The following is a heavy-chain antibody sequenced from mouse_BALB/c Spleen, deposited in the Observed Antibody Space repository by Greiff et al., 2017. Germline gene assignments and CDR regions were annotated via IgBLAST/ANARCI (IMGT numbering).Heavy chain of an antibody. J-gene: IGHJ2*01. D-gene: IGHD2-4*01. CDR1: GYTFTDYE. CDR3: TRRGMIKDFDY. V-gene: IGHV1-15*01. Sequence: VKLQESGAELVRPGASVTLSCKASGYTFTDYEMHWVKQTPVHGLEWIGAIDPETGGTAYNQKFKGKATLTADKSSSTAYMELRSLTSEDSAVYYCTRRGMIKDFDYWGQGTTLTVSS. CDR2: IDPETGGT.